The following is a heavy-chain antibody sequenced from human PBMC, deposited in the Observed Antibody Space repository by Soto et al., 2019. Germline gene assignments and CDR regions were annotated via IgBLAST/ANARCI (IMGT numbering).Heavy chain of an antibody. D-gene: IGHD2-2*01. CDR1: GDSIISDY. V-gene: IGHV4-59*01. CDR2: IYYSGST. Sequence: PSGTLSLPCIVSGDSIISDYWSWIRQPTGKGLEWIGYIYYSGSTNYNPSLKSRVTISVDTSKNQFSLKLSSVTAADTAVYYCARQGMPRSAFDIWGQGTMVTVSS. J-gene: IGHJ3*02. CDR3: ARQGMPRSAFDI.